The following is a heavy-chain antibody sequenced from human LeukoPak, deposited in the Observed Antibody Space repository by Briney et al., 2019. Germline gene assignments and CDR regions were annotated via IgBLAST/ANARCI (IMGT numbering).Heavy chain of an antibody. CDR1: GGSFSGYY. CDR2: INHNGST. CDR3: ARPPGCSSTSCYGDWYFEL. V-gene: IGHV4-34*01. J-gene: IGHJ2*01. D-gene: IGHD2-2*01. Sequence: SGTLSVTCAVYGGSFSGYYWSWIRPPPGKGLEWIGDINHNGSTNYNPSLKSRVTISVDTSKNQFSLKLSSVTAADTAVYYCARPPGCSSTSCYGDWYFELWGRGNLVTVSS.